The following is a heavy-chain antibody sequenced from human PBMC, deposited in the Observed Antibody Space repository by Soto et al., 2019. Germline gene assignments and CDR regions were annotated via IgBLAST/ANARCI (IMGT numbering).Heavy chain of an antibody. CDR2: INPNSGGT. V-gene: IGHV1-2*02. Sequence: ASVKTSCKASGYTFTGYYMHWVRQAPGQGLEWMGWINPNSGGTNYAQKFQGRVTMTRDTSISTAYMELSRLRSDDTAVYYCARDRRVAASRMDVWGQGTTVTVSS. D-gene: IGHD6-19*01. CDR1: GYTFTGYY. J-gene: IGHJ6*02. CDR3: ARDRRVAASRMDV.